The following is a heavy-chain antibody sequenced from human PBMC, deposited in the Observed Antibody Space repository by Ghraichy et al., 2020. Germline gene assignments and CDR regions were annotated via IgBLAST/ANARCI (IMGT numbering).Heavy chain of an antibody. CDR1: GFTVSSNY. J-gene: IGHJ3*02. V-gene: IGHV3-53*01. D-gene: IGHD2/OR15-2a*01. CDR2: IYSGGST. Sequence: GGSLRLSCAASGFTVSSNYISWVRQAPGKGLEWVSVIYSGGSTYYADSVKGRFTISRDNSKNTLYLQMNSLRAEDTAVYYCARAGDPHYFNQPSDAFDIWGQGTMVTVSS. CDR3: ARAGDPHYFNQPSDAFDI.